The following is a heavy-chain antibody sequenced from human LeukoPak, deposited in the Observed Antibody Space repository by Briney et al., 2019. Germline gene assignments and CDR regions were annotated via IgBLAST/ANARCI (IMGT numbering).Heavy chain of an antibody. D-gene: IGHD5-18*01. CDR3: ANRATTMAKGAFDI. J-gene: IGHJ3*02. Sequence: PGGSLRLSCAASGVTFSSYSMNWVRQAPGKGLEWVSYISSSSSTIYYADSVKGRFTISRDNSTTTLYLQMSSLRAEDTAVYYCANRATTMAKGAFDIWGQGTTVTVSS. CDR1: GVTFSSYS. CDR2: ISSSSSTI. V-gene: IGHV3-48*01.